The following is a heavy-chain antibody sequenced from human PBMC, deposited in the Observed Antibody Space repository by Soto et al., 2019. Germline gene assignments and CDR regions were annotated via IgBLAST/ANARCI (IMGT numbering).Heavy chain of an antibody. CDR3: AQDYKQLVPYYFDY. CDR2: ISGSGGST. Sequence: LXLSCAASRFTFSSYSMSWVRQAPGKGLEWVSAISGSGGSTYYADSVKGRFTISRDNSKNTLYLQMNSLRAEDTAVYYCAQDYKQLVPYYFDYWGQTTLVTVSS. CDR1: RFTFSSYS. D-gene: IGHD6-13*01. V-gene: IGHV3-23*01. J-gene: IGHJ4*02.